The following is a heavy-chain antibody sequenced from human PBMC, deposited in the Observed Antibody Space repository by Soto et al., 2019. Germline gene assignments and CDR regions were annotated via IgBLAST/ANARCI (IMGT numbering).Heavy chain of an antibody. CDR2: IFHGGNT. CDR3: ARGHSTDCSNGVCSFFYNHEMDV. V-gene: IGHV4-38-2*01. D-gene: IGHD2-8*01. Sequence: LSLTCAVSGFFISSGNYWGWIRKPPGKGLEWIGSIFHGGNTYYNPSLKSRVTISVDMSKNQFSLKLNSVTAADTAVYFCARGHSTDCSNGVCSFFYNHEMDVWGQGTTVTVSS. J-gene: IGHJ6*02. CDR1: GFFISSGNY.